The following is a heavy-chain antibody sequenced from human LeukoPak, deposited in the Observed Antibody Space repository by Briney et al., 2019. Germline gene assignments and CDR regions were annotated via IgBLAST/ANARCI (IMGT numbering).Heavy chain of an antibody. J-gene: IGHJ4*02. V-gene: IGHV3-23*01. CDR3: TKGHRALEHSTHRFDY. CDR1: GFTFSTYG. CDR2: ISGGGDST. Sequence: GGSLRLSCAASGFTFSTYGMSWVRQAPGKGLEWVSAISGGGDSTYYADSVKGRFTISRHNSKNRLYLQMNSLRAEDTAVYYCTKGHRALEHSTHRFDYWGQGTLVTVSS. D-gene: IGHD1/OR15-1a*01.